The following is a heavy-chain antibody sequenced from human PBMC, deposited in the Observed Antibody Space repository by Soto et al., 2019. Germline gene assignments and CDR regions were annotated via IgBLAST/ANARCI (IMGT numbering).Heavy chain of an antibody. Sequence: PSETLSLTSAVSGGSISSSNWWSWVRQPPGKGLEWIGEIYHSGSTNYNPSLKSRVTISVDKSKNQFSLKLSSVTVADTDVYYCPSRPTTPCDYWGQGTLVTVSS. J-gene: IGHJ4*02. CDR3: PSRPTTPCDY. V-gene: IGHV4-4*02. CDR2: IYHSGST. CDR1: GGSISSSNW. D-gene: IGHD2-2*01.